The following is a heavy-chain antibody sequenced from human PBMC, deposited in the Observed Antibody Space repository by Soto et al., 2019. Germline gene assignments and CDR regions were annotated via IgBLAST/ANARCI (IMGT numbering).Heavy chain of an antibody. J-gene: IGHJ4*02. Sequence: GGSLRLSCTASGFTFSTYSMNWVRQAPGKGLGWVSSISPSSSYIYYADSVKGRFTISRDNAKNTLYLQMNSLRAEDTAVYYCAKDGGCAGITIFGVVTHTAYYFDYWGQGTLVTVSS. D-gene: IGHD3-3*01. CDR1: GFTFSTYS. CDR3: AKDGGCAGITIFGVVTHTAYYFDY. V-gene: IGHV3-21*01. CDR2: ISPSSSYI.